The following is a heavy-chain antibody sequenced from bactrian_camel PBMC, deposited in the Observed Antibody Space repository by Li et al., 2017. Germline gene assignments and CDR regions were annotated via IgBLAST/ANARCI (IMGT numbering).Heavy chain of an antibody. Sequence: VQLVESGGGSVQAGGSLKLSCKINRSTFGGRIMGWRRQAPGSECELVSTIERDGTTYYRASVQGRFTIPQDVDKNSVFLQMNNLKPEDSAMYYCAAARGGPCYFRPDSLKEVGTLNYRGQGTQVTVS. D-gene: IGHD5*01. CDR2: IERDGTT. V-gene: IGHV3S9*01. CDR1: RSTFGGRI. CDR3: AAARGGPCYFRPDSLKEVGTLNY. J-gene: IGHJ4*01.